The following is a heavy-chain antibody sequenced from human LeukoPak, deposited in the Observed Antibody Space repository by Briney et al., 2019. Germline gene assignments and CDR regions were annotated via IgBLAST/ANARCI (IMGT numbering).Heavy chain of an antibody. V-gene: IGHV1-69*04. J-gene: IGHJ4*02. CDR1: GGTFSNYA. Sequence: ASVKVSCKASGGTFSNYAISWVRQAPGQGLEWMGRIIPILGIANYAQKFQGRVTITADKSTSTAYMELSSLRSEDTAVYYCARDHSGSYDMDYWGQGTLVTVSS. CDR2: IIPILGIA. D-gene: IGHD1-26*01. CDR3: ARDHSGSYDMDY.